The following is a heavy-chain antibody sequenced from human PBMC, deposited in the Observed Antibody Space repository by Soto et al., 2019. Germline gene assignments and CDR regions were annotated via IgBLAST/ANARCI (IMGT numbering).Heavy chain of an antibody. CDR2: VDPNGGGS. D-gene: IGHD4-17*01. CDR1: GYSFTDYK. Sequence: ASVKVSCKTSGYSFTDYKLHWVRQAPGQGLEWMGWVDPNGGGSNSAQKFQGSVTMTWDTSITTAYLDLTRLTTNDTATYFCATWVDYGDFECFDFRGQGTLVSVSS. J-gene: IGHJ1*01. CDR3: ATWVDYGDFECFDF. V-gene: IGHV1-2*04.